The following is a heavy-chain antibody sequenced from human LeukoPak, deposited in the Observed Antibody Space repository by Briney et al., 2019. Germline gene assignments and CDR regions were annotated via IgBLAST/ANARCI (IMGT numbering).Heavy chain of an antibody. Sequence: ASVKVSCKVSGYTLTELSMNWVRQAPGKGLEWMGGFDPEHGETIYAQTFQGRVTMTEDTSTDTAYMELSSLRSEDTAVYYCATGAQWELLPDNNFDYRGQGTLVTVSS. D-gene: IGHD1-26*01. V-gene: IGHV1-24*01. CDR1: GYTLTELS. J-gene: IGHJ4*02. CDR2: FDPEHGET. CDR3: ATGAQWELLPDNNFDY.